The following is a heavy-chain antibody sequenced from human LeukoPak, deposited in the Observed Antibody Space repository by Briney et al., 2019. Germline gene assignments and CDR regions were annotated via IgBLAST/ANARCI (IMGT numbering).Heavy chain of an antibody. V-gene: IGHV1-69*05. D-gene: IGHD1-1*01. CDR2: VIPIFGTA. J-gene: IGHJ4*02. Sequence: VASVKVSCEASGGTFSSDAISWVRQAPGQGLGWMGGVIPIFGTANYAQKFQGRVTITTDESTSTAYMELSSLRSEDTAVYYCARGKNWNYWEYWGQGTLVTVSS. CDR1: GGTFSSDA. CDR3: ARGKNWNYWEY.